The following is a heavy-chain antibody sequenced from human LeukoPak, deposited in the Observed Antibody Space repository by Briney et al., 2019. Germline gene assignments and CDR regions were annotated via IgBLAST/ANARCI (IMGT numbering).Heavy chain of an antibody. Sequence: SETLSLTCTVSGGCISSNNYYWSWIRQPAGKGLEWIGRIYNSGSTNYNPSLKSRVTISLDTSKNQFSLKLISVTAADTAVYYCARGVGSGYTDYWGQGALVTVSS. CDR3: ARGVGSGYTDY. CDR1: GGCISSNNYY. CDR2: IYNSGST. D-gene: IGHD3-22*01. V-gene: IGHV4-61*10. J-gene: IGHJ4*02.